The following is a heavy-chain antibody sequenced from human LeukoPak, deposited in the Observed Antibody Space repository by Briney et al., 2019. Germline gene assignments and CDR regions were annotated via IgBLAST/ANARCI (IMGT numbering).Heavy chain of an antibody. CDR2: ISHDGSNK. CDR1: GFTFSSYA. D-gene: IGHD1-26*01. J-gene: IGHJ4*02. Sequence: SEGSLRLSCAASGFTFSSYAMHWVRQAPGKGLEWVAVISHDGSNKYYADSVKGRFTISRDNSKNTLYLQMNSLRAEDTAVYYCARVVGATDYWGQGTLVTVSS. V-gene: IGHV3-30-3*01. CDR3: ARVVGATDY.